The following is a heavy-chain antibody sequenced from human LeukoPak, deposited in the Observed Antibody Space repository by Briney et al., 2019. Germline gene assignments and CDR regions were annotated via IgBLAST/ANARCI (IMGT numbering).Heavy chain of an antibody. J-gene: IGHJ5*02. Sequence: SETLSLTCTVSGYSISSSYYWSWIRQPPGKGLEWIGYIYHSGSTNYNPSLKSRVTISLDTSKNQFALNLDSVTAADTAVYYCAREGDKYANWFDTWGQGTLVTVSS. CDR3: AREGDKYANWFDT. V-gene: IGHV4-61*01. D-gene: IGHD2-8*01. CDR2: IYHSGST. CDR1: GYSISSSYY.